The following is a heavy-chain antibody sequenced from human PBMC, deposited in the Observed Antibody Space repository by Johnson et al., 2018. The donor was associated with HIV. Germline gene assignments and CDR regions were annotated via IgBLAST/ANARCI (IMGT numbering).Heavy chain of an antibody. CDR1: GFTVSSNY. V-gene: IGHV3-53*01. CDR3: AKDRSTGWYPAFDI. CDR2: INWNGGST. J-gene: IGHJ3*02. Sequence: VQLVESGGGLIQPGGSLRLSCAASGFTVSSNYMSWVRQAPGKGLEWVSSINWNGGSTVYTDSVKGRFTISRDNAKNTLYLQMNSLRAEDTALYYCAKDRSTGWYPAFDIWGQGTMVTVSS. D-gene: IGHD6-19*01.